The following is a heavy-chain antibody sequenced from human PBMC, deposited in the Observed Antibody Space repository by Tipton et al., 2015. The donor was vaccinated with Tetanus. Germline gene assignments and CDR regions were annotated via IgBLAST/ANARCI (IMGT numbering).Heavy chain of an antibody. Sequence: TLSLTCTVSGDSVTIGTYYWGWIRQPPGKGLEWIGSVYYSGSTYYNPSLKSRVTISVDTSKNQFSLELSSVTAADTAVYYCARHSSLKALNYWGQGTLVTASS. CDR2: VYYSGST. V-gene: IGHV4-39*01. J-gene: IGHJ4*02. CDR1: GDSVTIGTYY. D-gene: IGHD3-9*01. CDR3: ARHSSLKALNY.